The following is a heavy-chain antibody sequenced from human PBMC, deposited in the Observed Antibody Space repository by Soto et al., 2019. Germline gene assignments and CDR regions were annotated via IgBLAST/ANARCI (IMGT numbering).Heavy chain of an antibody. CDR2: ISYDGSNK. CDR1: GFTFSSYA. D-gene: IGHD4-17*01. J-gene: IGHJ6*02. Sequence: GGSLRLSCAASGFTFSSYAMHWVRQAPGKGLEWVAVISYDGSNKYYADSVKGRFTISRDNSKNTLYLQMNSLRAEDTAVYYCARPDSYGDYTTSLVGSGMDVWGQGTTVTVSS. CDR3: ARPDSYGDYTTSLVGSGMDV. V-gene: IGHV3-30-3*01.